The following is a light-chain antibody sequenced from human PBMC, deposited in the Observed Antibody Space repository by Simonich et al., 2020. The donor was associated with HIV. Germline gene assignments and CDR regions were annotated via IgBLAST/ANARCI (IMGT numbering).Light chain of an antibody. V-gene: IGKV2-28*01. Sequence: DIVMTQSPLSLPVTPGEPASISCRSSQSLLHSNGYNYLDWYPQKPWQSPQLLIYLGSNRASGVPDRCSGRGSGTDFTLKISRVEAEDVGVYYCMQALQTYTFGQGTKLEIK. CDR1: QSLLHSNGYNY. CDR2: LGS. J-gene: IGKJ2*01. CDR3: MQALQTYT.